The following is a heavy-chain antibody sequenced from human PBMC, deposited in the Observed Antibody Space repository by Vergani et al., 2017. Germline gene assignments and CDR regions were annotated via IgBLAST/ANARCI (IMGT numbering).Heavy chain of an antibody. V-gene: IGHV3-23*01. Sequence: EVQLLESGGGLVQPGGSPRLSCAASGFTFSSYAMSWVRQAPGKGLEWVSAISGSGGSTYYADSVKGRFTISRDNSKNTLYLQMNSLRAEDTAVYYCSRDKAISSGHVEVDYWGQGTLVTVSS. D-gene: IGHD6-19*01. J-gene: IGHJ4*02. CDR2: ISGSGGST. CDR3: SRDKAISSGHVEVDY. CDR1: GFTFSSYA.